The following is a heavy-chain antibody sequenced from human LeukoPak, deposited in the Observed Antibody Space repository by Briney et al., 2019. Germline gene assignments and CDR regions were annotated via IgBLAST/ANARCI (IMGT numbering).Heavy chain of an antibody. Sequence: GGSLRLSCAASGFTVSNNYMSWVREAPGKGLEWVSVVYGDGSTYYADAVKGRFTISRDNSKNTLYLQMNSLRTEDTAVYYCAKANPLIVGARAGGPINFWGQGTMVTVSS. D-gene: IGHD1-26*01. J-gene: IGHJ3*01. CDR2: VYGDGST. V-gene: IGHV3-53*05. CDR1: GFTVSNNY. CDR3: AKANPLIVGARAGGPINF.